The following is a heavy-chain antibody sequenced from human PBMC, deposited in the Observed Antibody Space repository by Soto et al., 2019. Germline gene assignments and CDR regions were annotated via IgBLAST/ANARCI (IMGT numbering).Heavy chain of an antibody. Sequence: SVKVSCKASGGTFSSYAISWVRQAPGQGLEWLGGIIPIFGTANYAQKFQGRVTITADESTSTAYMELSSLRSEDTAVYYFARDCQESNYEGSYYYYGMDVWGQGTTVTVSS. CDR1: GGTFSSYA. CDR3: ARDCQESNYEGSYYYYGMDV. J-gene: IGHJ6*02. V-gene: IGHV1-69*13. CDR2: IIPIFGTA. D-gene: IGHD4-4*01.